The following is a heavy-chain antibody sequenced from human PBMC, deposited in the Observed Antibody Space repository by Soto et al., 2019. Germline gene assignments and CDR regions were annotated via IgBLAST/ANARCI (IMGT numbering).Heavy chain of an antibody. J-gene: IGHJ6*02. V-gene: IGHV1-18*04. CDR1: GYPFSGYS. CDR2: ISGYNGNT. Sequence: GSSVKVACKAAGYPFSGYSITWVRQAPGQGLEWMGRISGYNGNTNYARTRQGRLTLTTDTSTSTAYMELRRLTSDDTAVYYCARAVFCGGASARPDMYFWGQGTTVTVSS. CDR3: ARAVFCGGASARPDMYF. D-gene: IGHD2-21*01.